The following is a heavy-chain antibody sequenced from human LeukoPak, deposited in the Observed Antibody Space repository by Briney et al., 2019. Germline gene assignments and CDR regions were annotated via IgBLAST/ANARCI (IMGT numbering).Heavy chain of an antibody. D-gene: IGHD6-19*01. CDR1: GGSISSYY. Sequence: SETLSLTCTVSGGSISSYYWSWIRQPPGKGLEWIGYIYYSGSTNYNPSLKSRVTISVGTSKNQFSLKLSSVTAADAAVYYCARGYSSGFIDYWGQGTLVTVSS. CDR2: IYYSGST. J-gene: IGHJ4*02. V-gene: IGHV4-59*01. CDR3: ARGYSSGFIDY.